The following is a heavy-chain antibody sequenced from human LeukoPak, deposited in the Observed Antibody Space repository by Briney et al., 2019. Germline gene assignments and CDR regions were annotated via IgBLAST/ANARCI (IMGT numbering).Heavy chain of an antibody. Sequence: KPSATLSLTCAVYGGSFSGYYWSWIRQPPGKGLEWIGEINHSGSTNYNPSLKSRVTISVDTSKNQFSLKLSSVTAADTAVYYCASSVLRRGDYWGQGTLVTVSS. CDR3: ASSVLRRGDY. V-gene: IGHV4-34*01. CDR1: GGSFSGYY. J-gene: IGHJ4*02. CDR2: INHSGST. D-gene: IGHD3-16*01.